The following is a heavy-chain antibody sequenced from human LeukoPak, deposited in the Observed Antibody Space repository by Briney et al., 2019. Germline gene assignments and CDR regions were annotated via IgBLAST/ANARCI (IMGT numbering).Heavy chain of an antibody. J-gene: IGHJ3*02. CDR3: AKVSGSSWYSVPTRVADAFDI. D-gene: IGHD6-13*01. Sequence: GGSLRLSCAASGFTFSSYSMNWVRQAPGKGLEWVSSISSSSSYIYYADSVKGRFTISRDNSKNTLYLQMNSLRAEDTAVYYCAKVSGSSWYSVPTRVADAFDIWGQGTMVTVSS. CDR2: ISSSSSYI. V-gene: IGHV3-21*01. CDR1: GFTFSSYS.